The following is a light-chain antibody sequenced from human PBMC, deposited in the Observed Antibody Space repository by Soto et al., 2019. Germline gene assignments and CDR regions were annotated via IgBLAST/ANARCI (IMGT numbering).Light chain of an antibody. CDR3: QQYNSYL. CDR2: DAS. J-gene: IGKJ5*01. CDR1: QSISSW. V-gene: IGKV1-5*01. Sequence: DIKMTQSPSTLSASVEDRVTITCRASQSISSWLAWYQQKPGKAPKLLIYDASSLESGVPSRFSGSGSGTEFTLTISSLQPDDFATYYCQQYNSYLFGQGTRLEIK.